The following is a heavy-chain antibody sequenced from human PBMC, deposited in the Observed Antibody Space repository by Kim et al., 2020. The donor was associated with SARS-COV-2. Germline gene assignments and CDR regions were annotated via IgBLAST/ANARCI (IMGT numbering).Heavy chain of an antibody. CDR2: IYSGDST. CDR3: AREGDITAMDV. D-gene: IGHD2-15*01. CDR1: FFTFSSNY. Sequence: SLLLSFSSSFFTFSSNYMSWVRQAPGKGLEWVSVIYSGDSTYYADSVKGRFTISRDSSKNTLYLQMRSLRAEDTAVYYCAREGDITAMDVWGQGTTVTVSS. J-gene: IGHJ6*02. V-gene: IGHV3-66*01.